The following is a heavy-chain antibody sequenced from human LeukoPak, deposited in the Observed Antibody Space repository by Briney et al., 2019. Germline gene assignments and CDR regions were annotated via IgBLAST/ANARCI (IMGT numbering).Heavy chain of an antibody. V-gene: IGHV3-23*01. CDR2: LSSSGGAT. CDR3: AKVPLGAAGTDHTDY. Sequence: GSLRLSCVASGFTFSNYAMSWVRQAPGKGLEWVSILSSSGGATYYADSVKGRFTIFRDNSKNTLYLQMNSLRAEDTAVYYCAKVPLGAAGTDHTDYWGQGTLVTVSS. D-gene: IGHD6-13*01. CDR1: GFTFSNYA. J-gene: IGHJ4*02.